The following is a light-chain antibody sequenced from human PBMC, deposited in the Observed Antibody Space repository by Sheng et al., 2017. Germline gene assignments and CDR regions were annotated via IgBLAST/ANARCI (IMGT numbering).Light chain of an antibody. V-gene: IGKV3-15*01. CDR3: QQYDTWPPT. Sequence: ENVMTQSPATLSVFPGERATLSCRASQNVRTNLAWYQQKPGQTPRLLINGASTRATGIPARVSGSGSGTEFTLTISSLQSEDFAVYYCQQYDTWPPTFGQGTKVEIK. CDR2: GAS. J-gene: IGKJ1*01. CDR1: QNVRTN.